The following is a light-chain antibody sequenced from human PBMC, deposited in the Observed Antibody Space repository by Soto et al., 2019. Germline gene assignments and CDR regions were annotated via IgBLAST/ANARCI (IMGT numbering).Light chain of an antibody. Sequence: QSVLTQPPSVSAALGQKVTISCSGSSANIGSYSVSWYQHLPGTAPKFVIYDSNKRPSGIPDRFSGSKSGTSATLGITGLQTGDEAYYYCGTWDTSLSAVLFGGGTKLTVL. CDR1: SANIGSYS. CDR3: GTWDTSLSAVL. CDR2: DSN. J-gene: IGLJ2*01. V-gene: IGLV1-51*01.